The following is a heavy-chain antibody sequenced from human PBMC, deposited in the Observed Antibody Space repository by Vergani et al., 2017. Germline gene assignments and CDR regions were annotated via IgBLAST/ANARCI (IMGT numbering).Heavy chain of an antibody. V-gene: IGHV3-21*01. CDR1: GFTFSSYS. CDR2: ISSSSSYI. Sequence: EVQLVESGGGLVKPGGSLRLSCAASGFTFSSYSMNWVRQAPGKGLEWVSSISSSSSYIYYADSVKGRFTISRDNAKNSLYLQMNSLRAEDTAVYYCARLITTVTTAPGGWGQGTLVTVSS. J-gene: IGHJ4*02. CDR3: ARLITTVTTAPGG. D-gene: IGHD4-17*01.